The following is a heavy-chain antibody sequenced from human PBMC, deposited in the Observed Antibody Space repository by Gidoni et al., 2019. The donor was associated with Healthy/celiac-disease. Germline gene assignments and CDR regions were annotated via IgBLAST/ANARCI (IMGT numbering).Heavy chain of an antibody. CDR2: IAYDGSNK. D-gene: IGHD1-1*01. CDR1: GFTFSSYG. CDR3: AKAPGYGSGDFAFDI. Sequence: QVQLVESGGGVVQPGRSLRLSCAASGFTFSSYGMHWVRQAPGKGLEWVAVIAYDGSNKYYADSVKGRFTSSRDNSKNTLYLQMNSLRAEDTAVYYCAKAPGYGSGDFAFDIWGQGTMVTVSS. J-gene: IGHJ3*02. V-gene: IGHV3-30*18.